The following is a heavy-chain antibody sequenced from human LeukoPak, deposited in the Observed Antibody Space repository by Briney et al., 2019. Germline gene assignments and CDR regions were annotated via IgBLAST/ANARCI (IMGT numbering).Heavy chain of an antibody. D-gene: IGHD5-18*01. CDR3: ARGRYSYGREGWFDP. CDR1: GYTFTSYG. V-gene: IGHV1-8*02. Sequence: ASVKVSCKASGYTFTSYGISWVRQATGQGLEWMGWMNPNSGNTGYAQKFQGRVTMTRNTSISTAYMELSSLRSEDTAVYYCARGRYSYGREGWFDPWGQGTLVTVSS. J-gene: IGHJ5*02. CDR2: MNPNSGNT.